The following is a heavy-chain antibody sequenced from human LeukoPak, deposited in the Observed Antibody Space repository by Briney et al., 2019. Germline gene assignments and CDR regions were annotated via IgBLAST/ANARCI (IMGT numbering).Heavy chain of an antibody. V-gene: IGHV3-30*03. CDR1: GFTFSSYG. CDR2: ISYDGSNK. J-gene: IGHJ4*02. Sequence: GGSLRLSCAASGFTFSSYGMHWVRQAPGKGLEWVAVISYDGSNKYYADSVKGRFTISRDNSKNTLYLQMNSLRAEDTAVYYCARRRIASTNYYFDYWGQGTLVTVSS. D-gene: IGHD2-2*01. CDR3: ARRRIASTNYYFDY.